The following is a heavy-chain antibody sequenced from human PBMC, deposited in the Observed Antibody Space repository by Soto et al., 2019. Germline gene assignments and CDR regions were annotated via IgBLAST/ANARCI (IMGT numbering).Heavy chain of an antibody. D-gene: IGHD3-3*01. V-gene: IGHV3-15*01. J-gene: IGHJ6*03. CDR1: GFTFSNAW. Sequence: GGSLRLSCAASGFTFSNAWMSWVRQAPGKGLEWVGRIKSKTDGGTTDYAAPVKGRFTISRDDSKNTLYLQMNSLKTEDTAVYFFTTFLALGDFWSEDYYYYMDVWGKVTTVTVSS. CDR3: TTFLALGDFWSEDYYYYMDV. CDR2: IKSKTDGGTT.